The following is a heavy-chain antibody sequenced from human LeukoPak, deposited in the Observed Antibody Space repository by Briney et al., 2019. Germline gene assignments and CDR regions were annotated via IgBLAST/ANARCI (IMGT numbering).Heavy chain of an antibody. V-gene: IGHV4-59*01. CDR3: ARDSRRGPNSGYGDY. D-gene: IGHD5-12*01. J-gene: IGHJ4*02. CDR2: IYYSGST. Sequence: SETLSLTCTVSGGSISSYYWSWIRQRPGKGLEWIGYIYYSGSTNYNPSLKSRVTISVDTSKNQFSLKLGSVTAADTAVYYCARDSRRGPNSGYGDYWGQGTLVTVSS. CDR1: GGSISSYY.